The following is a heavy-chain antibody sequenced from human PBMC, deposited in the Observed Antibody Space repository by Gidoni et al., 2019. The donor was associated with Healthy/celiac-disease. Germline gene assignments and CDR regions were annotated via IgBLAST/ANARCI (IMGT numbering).Heavy chain of an antibody. J-gene: IGHJ5*02. V-gene: IGHV1-2*02. D-gene: IGHD3-22*01. CDR1: GYTFTGYY. Sequence: QVQLVQSGAEVKKPGASVKVSCKASGYTFTGYYMHWVRQAPGQGLEWMGWINPNSGGTNYAQKFQGRVTMTRDTSISTAYMELSRLRADDTAVYYCARVVITGQAKKISGPEFDPWGQGTLVTVSS. CDR3: ARVVITGQAKKISGPEFDP. CDR2: INPNSGGT.